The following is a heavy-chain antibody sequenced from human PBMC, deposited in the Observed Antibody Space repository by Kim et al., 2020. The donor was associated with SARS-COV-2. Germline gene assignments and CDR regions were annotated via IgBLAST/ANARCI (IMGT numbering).Heavy chain of an antibody. J-gene: IGHJ3*01. CDR3: AREVNNVFGV. V-gene: IGHV6-1*01. Sequence: SQTLSLTCAISGDSVSRNNAAWNWIRQSPSRGLEWLGRIYYTSNWYNDYAVFVKSRISINPDTSKNRCSLQLNSVTPEDTAVYYCAREVNNVFGVWGQGTMVTISS. CDR2: IYYTSNWYN. CDR1: GDSVSRNNAA. D-gene: IGHD3-22*01.